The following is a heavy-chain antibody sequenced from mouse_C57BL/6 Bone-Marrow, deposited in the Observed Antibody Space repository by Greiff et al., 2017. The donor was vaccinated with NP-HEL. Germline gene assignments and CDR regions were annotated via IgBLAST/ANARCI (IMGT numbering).Heavy chain of an antibody. CDR3: AKITVFGAMDY. V-gene: IGHV5-16*01. D-gene: IGHD2-4*01. Sequence: EVQLQESEGGLVQPGSSMELSCTASGFTFSDYYMAWVRQVPEKGLEWVANINYDGSSTYYLDSLKSRFIISRDNAKNILYLQMSSLKSEDTATYYCAKITVFGAMDYWGQGTSVTVSS. J-gene: IGHJ4*01. CDR2: INYDGSST. CDR1: GFTFSDYY.